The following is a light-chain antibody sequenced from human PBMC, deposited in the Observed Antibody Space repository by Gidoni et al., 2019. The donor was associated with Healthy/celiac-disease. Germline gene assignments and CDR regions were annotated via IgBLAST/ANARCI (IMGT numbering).Light chain of an antibody. CDR2: AAS. Sequence: DIQMTQSPSSLSASVGDRVTITCRASQRISSYLNWYQQKPGKAPKLLIYAASSLQSGVPARVSGSGSGTDFTLTISSLQPEDFATYYCQQSYSTPPWTFGQGTKVEIK. CDR3: QQSYSTPPWT. CDR1: QRISSY. V-gene: IGKV1-39*01. J-gene: IGKJ1*01.